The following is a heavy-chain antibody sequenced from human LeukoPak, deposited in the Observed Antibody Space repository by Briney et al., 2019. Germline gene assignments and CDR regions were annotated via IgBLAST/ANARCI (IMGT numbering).Heavy chain of an antibody. V-gene: IGHV4-31*03. CDR1: GGSISSGGYY. CDR2: IYYSGST. J-gene: IGHJ4*02. CDR3: ARVALYDSSGHNYFDY. D-gene: IGHD3-22*01. Sequence: PSETLSLTCTVSGGSISSGGYYWSWIRQHPGKGLEWIGYIYYSGSTYYNPSLKSRATISVDTSKNQFSLKLSSVTAADTAVYYCARVALYDSSGHNYFDYWGQGTLVTVSS.